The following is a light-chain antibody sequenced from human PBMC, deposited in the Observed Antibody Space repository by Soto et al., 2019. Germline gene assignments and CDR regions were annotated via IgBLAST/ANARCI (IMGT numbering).Light chain of an antibody. V-gene: IGLV2-8*01. CDR3: SSYAGSNNFEV. Sequence: QAALTPPASVSGSPGQSATISCTGTSSDIGGYNYVSWYQQHPGKAPKLMIYEVSKRPSGVPDRFSGSKSGNTASLTVSGLQAEDEADYYCSSYAGSNNFEVFGTGTKVTVL. CDR1: SSDIGGYNY. J-gene: IGLJ1*01. CDR2: EVS.